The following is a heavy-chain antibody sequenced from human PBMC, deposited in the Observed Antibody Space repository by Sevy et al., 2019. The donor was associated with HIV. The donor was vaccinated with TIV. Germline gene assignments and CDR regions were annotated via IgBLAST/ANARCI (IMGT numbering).Heavy chain of an antibody. J-gene: IGHJ4*01. CDR3: ARDHCTDGVCFRSGYFDY. V-gene: IGHV3-30*04. D-gene: IGHD2-8*01. Sequence: GGSLRLSCAASGFTFGNHAIHWVRQAPGKGLEWVAIISFDGRNEHYAGSVKGRFTISRDNSKKTVYLQMTNLRSEDAAVYYCARDHCTDGVCFRSGYFDYWGQGPLVTVSS. CDR2: ISFDGRNE. CDR1: GFTFGNHA.